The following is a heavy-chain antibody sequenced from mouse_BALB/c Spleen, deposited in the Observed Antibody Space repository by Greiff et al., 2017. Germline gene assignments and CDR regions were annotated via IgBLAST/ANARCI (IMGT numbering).Heavy chain of an antibody. CDR1: GYTFTDYY. Sequence: QVQLQQSGAELARPGASVKLSCKASGYTFTDYYINWVKQRTGQGLEWIGEIYTGSGNTYYNEKFKGKATLTADKSSSTTYMQLSHLTTEDSAVSFCAYGAYYGPAWFAYWGQGTLVTVSA. CDR2: IYTGSGNT. J-gene: IGHJ3*01. V-gene: IGHV1-77*01. D-gene: IGHD1-2*01. CDR3: AYGAYYGPAWFAY.